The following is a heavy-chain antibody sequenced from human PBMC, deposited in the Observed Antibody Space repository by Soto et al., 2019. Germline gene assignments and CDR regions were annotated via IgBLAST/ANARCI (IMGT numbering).Heavy chain of an antibody. D-gene: IGHD3-22*01. V-gene: IGHV3-48*02. Sequence: PGGSLRLSCAASGFTFSSYSMNWVRQAPGKGLEWVSYISSSSSTIYYADSVKGRFTISRDNAKNSLYLQMNSLRDEDTAVYYCARDCRYYDSSGYYQAPYYFDYWGQGTLVTAPQ. CDR2: ISSSSSTI. J-gene: IGHJ4*02. CDR3: ARDCRYYDSSGYYQAPYYFDY. CDR1: GFTFSSYS.